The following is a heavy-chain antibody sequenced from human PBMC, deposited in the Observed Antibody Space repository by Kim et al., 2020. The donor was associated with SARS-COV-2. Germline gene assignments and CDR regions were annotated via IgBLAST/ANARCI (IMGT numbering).Heavy chain of an antibody. Sequence: GGSLRLSCAASGFTFSNAWMSWVRQAPGKGLEWVGRIKSKTDGGTTDYAAPVKGRFTISRDDSKNTLYLQMNSLKTEDTAVYYCTTDWYYYDSSGYFHFDYWGQGTLGTVSS. D-gene: IGHD3-22*01. J-gene: IGHJ4*02. V-gene: IGHV3-15*01. CDR3: TTDWYYYDSSGYFHFDY. CDR1: GFTFSNAW. CDR2: IKSKTDGGTT.